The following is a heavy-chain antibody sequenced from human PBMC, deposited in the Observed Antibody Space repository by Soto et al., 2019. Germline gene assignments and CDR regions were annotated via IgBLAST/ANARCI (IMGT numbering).Heavy chain of an antibody. J-gene: IGHJ4*02. D-gene: IGHD2-15*01. CDR3: ARAHCSDGSCPFDF. CDR2: FYYTGDTGAT. Sequence: SETLSLTCTVSAASISSFHWSWIRQPPGKALEWIGYFYYTGDTGATSYNPSLNSRVTISLDASTKQFSLKLTSVTAADTAVYYCARAHCSDGSCPFDFWGQGTLVTVSS. CDR1: AASISSFH. V-gene: IGHV4-59*01.